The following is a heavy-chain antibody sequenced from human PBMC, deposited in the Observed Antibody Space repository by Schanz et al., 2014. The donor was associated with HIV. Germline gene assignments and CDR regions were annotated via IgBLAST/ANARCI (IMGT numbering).Heavy chain of an antibody. J-gene: IGHJ4*02. Sequence: QVQLVQSGAEVTKPGSSVKVSCKASGGTFMTYAISWVRQAPGQGLEWMGWVSAYNGNTNYAPKFQGRVTMTSDTSTTTVYMELRSLRSDDRAVYYCARDPEGIAAAGSDYWGQGTLVTVSS. D-gene: IGHD6-13*01. CDR1: GGTFMTYA. V-gene: IGHV1-18*01. CDR3: ARDPEGIAAAGSDY. CDR2: VSAYNGNT.